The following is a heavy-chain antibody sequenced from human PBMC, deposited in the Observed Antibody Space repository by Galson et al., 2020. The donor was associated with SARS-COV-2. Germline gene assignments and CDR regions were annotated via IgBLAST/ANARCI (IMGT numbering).Heavy chain of an antibody. D-gene: IGHD3-10*01. CDR3: ATAPSSRGVITSYYLYYGMDD. CDR2: FDPADGET. CDR1: GYTLTELS. Sequence: ASVKVSCKVSGYTLTELSMHWVRQAPGKGLEWMGGFDPADGETIYAQKFQGKVTMTEDTSTDTAYMELSSLRSEDTAVYYCATAPSSRGVITSYYLYYGMDDWGQGTTVSVAS. V-gene: IGHV1-24*01. J-gene: IGHJ6*02.